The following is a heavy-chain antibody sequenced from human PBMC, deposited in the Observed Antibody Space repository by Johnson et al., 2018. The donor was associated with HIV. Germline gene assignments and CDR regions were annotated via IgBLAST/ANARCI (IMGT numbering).Heavy chain of an antibody. CDR3: APPWRGGRGAGFDI. Sequence: VQLVESGGGLIQPGGSLRLSCAASGFTFSCYDVHWVRQATGKGLEWVSPIGTAGDTYYPGSVKGRFTISRENAKNSLYLQMNSLRAGDTAVYYCAPPWRGGRGAGFDIWGQGTMVTVSS. V-gene: IGHV3-13*01. D-gene: IGHD1-26*01. CDR2: IGTAGDT. CDR1: GFTFSCYD. J-gene: IGHJ3*02.